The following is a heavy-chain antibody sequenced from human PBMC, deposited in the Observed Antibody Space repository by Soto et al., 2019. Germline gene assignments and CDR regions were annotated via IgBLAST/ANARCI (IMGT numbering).Heavy chain of an antibody. Sequence: QVQLVQSGAAVKKPGYAVKVSCKASGGTVSSYAISWVRQAPGQGLEWMGVIIPIFGTANYAQKFQGRVTITADDSTSTAYMELSSLRSEDTAVYYCAGDGYCSSTSCYTDWYFDLWGRGTLVTVSS. CDR3: AGDGYCSSTSCYTDWYFDL. V-gene: IGHV1-69*01. J-gene: IGHJ2*01. CDR2: IIPIFGTA. D-gene: IGHD2-2*02. CDR1: GGTVSSYA.